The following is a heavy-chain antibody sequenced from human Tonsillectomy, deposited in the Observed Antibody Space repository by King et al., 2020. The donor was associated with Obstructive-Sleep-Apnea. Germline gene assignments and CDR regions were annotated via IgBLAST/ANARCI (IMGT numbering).Heavy chain of an antibody. CDR2: LIDSVGST. D-gene: IGHD6-25*01. CDR3: AKGLSGP. J-gene: IGHJ5*02. CDR1: VCTFSSDG. V-gene: IGHV3-23*04. Sequence: VQLVESGGGLVQPGGSLIRSCAASVCTFSSDGMSWFRQAPGKGLEWVSDLIDSVGSTYYADSVKGRFTISRDTSKNTLFLQMNSLRAEETAVYFCAKGLSGPWGQGTLVTVSS.